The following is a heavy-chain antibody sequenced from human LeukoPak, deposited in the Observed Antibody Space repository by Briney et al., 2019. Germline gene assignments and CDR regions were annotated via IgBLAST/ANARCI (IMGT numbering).Heavy chain of an antibody. V-gene: IGHV3-9*01. CDR1: RFSFDDYA. CDR2: ISWNSDNI. CDR3: ARYGGFDWSYYYYGMDV. J-gene: IGHJ6*02. Sequence: GRSLRLFCAASRFSFDDYAMHWVRQAPGKGLEWVSGISWNSDNIGYADSVKGRFTISRDNAKNSLYLQMNSLRAEDTALYYCARYGGFDWSYYYYGMDVWGQGTTVTVSS. D-gene: IGHD3-9*01.